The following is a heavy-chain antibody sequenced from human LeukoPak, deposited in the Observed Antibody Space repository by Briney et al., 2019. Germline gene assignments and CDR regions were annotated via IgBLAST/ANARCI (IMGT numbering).Heavy chain of an antibody. V-gene: IGHV3-23*01. CDR2: ISGSGGST. J-gene: IGHJ4*02. CDR1: GFTFSSYA. Sequence: QTGGSLRLSCAASGFTFSSYAMSWVRQAPGKGLEWVSAISGSGGSTYYADSVKGRFTISRDNSKNTLYLQMNSLRAEDTAVYYCAKGPGGSSWTGVWDYWDQGTLVTVSS. CDR3: AKGPGGSSWTGVWDY. D-gene: IGHD6-13*01.